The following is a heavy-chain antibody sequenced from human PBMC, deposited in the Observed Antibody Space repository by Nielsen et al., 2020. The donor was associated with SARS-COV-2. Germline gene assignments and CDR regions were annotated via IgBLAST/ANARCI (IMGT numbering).Heavy chain of an antibody. J-gene: IGHJ4*02. CDR1: GFTFSSYA. Sequence: GESLKISCAASGFTFSSYAMSWVRQAPGKGLEWVSAISGSGGSTYYADSVKGRFTISRDNSKNTLYLQMNSLRAEDTAVYYCASWDTAEPWRWGQGTLVTVSS. V-gene: IGHV3-23*01. CDR2: ISGSGGST. CDR3: ASWDTAEPWR. D-gene: IGHD5-18*01.